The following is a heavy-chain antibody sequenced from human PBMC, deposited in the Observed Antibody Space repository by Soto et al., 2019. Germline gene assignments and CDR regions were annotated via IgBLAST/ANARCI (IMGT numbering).Heavy chain of an antibody. D-gene: IGHD3-10*01. CDR3: ARDLGFRFDP. J-gene: IGHJ5*02. V-gene: IGHV4-38-2*02. CDR2: IYHSGST. CDR1: GYSISSGYD. Sequence: TLSLTCAVSGYSISSGYDWGWIRQPPGKGLEWIGSIYHSGSTYYNPSLKSRATISVDTSKNQFSLKLSSVTAADTAVYYCARDLGFRFDPWGQGTLVTVSS.